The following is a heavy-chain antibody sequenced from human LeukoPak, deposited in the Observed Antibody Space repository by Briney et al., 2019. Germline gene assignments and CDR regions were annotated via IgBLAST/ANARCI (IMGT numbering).Heavy chain of an antibody. D-gene: IGHD4/OR15-4a*01. CDR2: TSGDGDST. V-gene: IGHV3-43*02. CDR1: GFTFDDYA. CDR3: AKGGQTIYYYAMDV. Sequence: GGSLRLSCAASGFTFDDYAMHWVRQAPGKGLEWVSLTSGDGDSTYYADSVKGRFTISRDNSKNSLYLQMNSLRTEDTALYYCAKGGQTIYYYAMDVWGQGTTVTVSS. J-gene: IGHJ6*02.